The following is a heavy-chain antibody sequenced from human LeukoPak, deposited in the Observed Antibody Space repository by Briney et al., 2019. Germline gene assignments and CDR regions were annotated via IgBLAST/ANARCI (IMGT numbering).Heavy chain of an antibody. CDR2: ISHDGNIK. CDR3: ARAKYYDSRGYSVREAYDI. CDR1: GLTFSSYT. Sequence: GGSLRLSCTASGLTFSSYTMHWVRRAPGKGLEWVAVISHDGNIKYHADSMKDRFTISRDNSRNTLYLQMNNLRPEDTAVYSCARAKYYDSRGYSVREAYDIWGQGTMVTVSS. D-gene: IGHD3-22*01. V-gene: IGHV3-30*04. J-gene: IGHJ3*02.